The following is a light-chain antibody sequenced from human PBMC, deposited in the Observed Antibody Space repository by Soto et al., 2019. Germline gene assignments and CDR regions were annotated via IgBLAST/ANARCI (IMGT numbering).Light chain of an antibody. V-gene: IGLV2-11*01. CDR2: DVS. Sequence: QSVLTQPRSVSGSPGQTVTISCTGTSSDIGGYKYVSWHQQHPGKAPKLIIYDVSQRPSGVPDRFSGTKSGNTASLTISGLQAEDEADYYCCSFADSYSLEFGGGTKVTVL. CDR3: CSFADSYSLE. J-gene: IGLJ2*01. CDR1: SSDIGGYKY.